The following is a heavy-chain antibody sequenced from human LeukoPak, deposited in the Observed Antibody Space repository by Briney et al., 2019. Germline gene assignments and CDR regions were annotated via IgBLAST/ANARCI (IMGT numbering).Heavy chain of an antibody. Sequence: TGGSLRLSCAASGFTFDDYAMHWVRQAPGKGLEWVSGISWNSSTIYYADSVKGRFTISRDNAKNSLYLQMNSLRAEDTAVYYCAGAEYYYGSGSYYYYYYMDVWGKGTTVTVSS. CDR2: ISWNSSTI. J-gene: IGHJ6*03. CDR1: GFTFDDYA. CDR3: AGAEYYYGSGSYYYYYYMDV. V-gene: IGHV3-9*01. D-gene: IGHD3-10*01.